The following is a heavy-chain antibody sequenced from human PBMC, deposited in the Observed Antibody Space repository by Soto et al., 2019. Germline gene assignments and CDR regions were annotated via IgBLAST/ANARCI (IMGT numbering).Heavy chain of an antibody. CDR3: ARDGVIVPAAMESFDY. D-gene: IGHD2-2*01. Sequence: ASVKVSCKASGYPFTSYDINWVRQATGQGLEWVGWMNPNSGNTGYAQKFQGRVTMTRNTSMSTAYMELGSLRSEDTAVYYCARDGVIVPAAMESFDYWGQGTQVTVS. CDR1: GYPFTSYD. CDR2: MNPNSGNT. J-gene: IGHJ4*02. V-gene: IGHV1-8*01.